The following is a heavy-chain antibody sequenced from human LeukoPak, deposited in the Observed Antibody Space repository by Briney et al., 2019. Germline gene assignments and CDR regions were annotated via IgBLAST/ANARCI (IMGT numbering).Heavy chain of an antibody. D-gene: IGHD3-10*01. CDR3: ARGQRGAYYYGSGSYYAN. Sequence: SETLSLTCTVSGGSISSYYWSWIRQPPGKGLEGIGYIYYSGSTNYNPSLKSRVTISVDTSKNQFSLKLSSVTAADTAVYYCARGQRGAYYYGSGSYYANWGQGTLVTVSS. V-gene: IGHV4-59*01. CDR2: IYYSGST. J-gene: IGHJ4*02. CDR1: GGSISSYY.